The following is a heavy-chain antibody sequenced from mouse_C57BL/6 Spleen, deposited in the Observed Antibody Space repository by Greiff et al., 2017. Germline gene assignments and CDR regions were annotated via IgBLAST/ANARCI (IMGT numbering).Heavy chain of an antibody. CDR2: IDPENGDT. CDR3: TSRYDYDGRGYFDY. V-gene: IGHV14-4*01. D-gene: IGHD2-4*01. CDR1: GFNIKDDY. J-gene: IGHJ2*01. Sequence: EVQLVESGAELVRPGASVKLSCTASGFNIKDDYMHWVKQRPEQGLEWIGWIDPENGDTEYASKFQGKATITADTSSNTAYLQLSSLTSEDTAVYYCTSRYDYDGRGYFDYWGQGTTLTVSS.